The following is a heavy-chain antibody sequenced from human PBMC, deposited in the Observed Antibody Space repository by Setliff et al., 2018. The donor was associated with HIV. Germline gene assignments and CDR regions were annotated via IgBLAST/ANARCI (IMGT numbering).Heavy chain of an antibody. J-gene: IGHJ3*01. CDR1: GGSFSGYC. V-gene: IGHV4-34*01. CDR3: ARGVVGNGWHHDGLDV. Sequence: SETLSLTCAVYGGSFSGYCWSWIRQPPGKGLEWIGNIYDSESTYYNPALKSRVTISVDTSKNHFSLKLNSVTAADTAVYYCARGVVGNGWHHDGLDVWGQGTMVTVSS. D-gene: IGHD6-19*01. CDR2: IYDSEST.